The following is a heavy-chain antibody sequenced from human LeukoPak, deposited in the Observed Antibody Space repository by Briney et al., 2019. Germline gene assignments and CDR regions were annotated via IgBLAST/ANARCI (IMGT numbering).Heavy chain of an antibody. CDR1: GFTFSSYE. CDR3: ATVPTSIAAAGDFDY. V-gene: IGHV3-48*03. Sequence: GGSLRLSCAASGFTFSSYEMNWVRQAPGKGLEWVSYISSSGSTIYYADSVKGRFTISRDNAKNSLYLQMNSLRAEDTAVYYCATVPTSIAAAGDFDYWGQGTLVTVSS. CDR2: ISSSGSTI. J-gene: IGHJ4*02. D-gene: IGHD6-13*01.